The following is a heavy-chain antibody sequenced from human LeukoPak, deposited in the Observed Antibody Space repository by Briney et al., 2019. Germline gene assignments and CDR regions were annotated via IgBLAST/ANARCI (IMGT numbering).Heavy chain of an antibody. Sequence: GGSLRLSCAASGFTFDDYGMSWVRQAPGKGLEWVSGINWNGGSTGYADSVKGRFTISRDNAKNSLYLQMNSLRAEDTAVYYCALGYGSGSSTFDYWGQGTLVTVSS. V-gene: IGHV3-20*04. CDR2: INWNGGST. D-gene: IGHD3-10*01. CDR3: ALGYGSGSSTFDY. J-gene: IGHJ4*02. CDR1: GFTFDDYG.